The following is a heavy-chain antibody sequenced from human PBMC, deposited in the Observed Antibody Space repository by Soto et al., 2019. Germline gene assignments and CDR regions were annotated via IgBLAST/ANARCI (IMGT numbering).Heavy chain of an antibody. V-gene: IGHV3-30-3*01. CDR1: GFTFSSYA. CDR2: ISYDGSNK. J-gene: IGHJ4*02. D-gene: IGHD1-26*01. CDR3: AREPHSGSYYGGDY. Sequence: QVQLVESGGGVVQPGRSLRLSCAASGFTFSSYAMHWVRQAPGKGLEWVAVISYDGSNKYYADSVKGRFTISRDNSKNTLYLQMISLRAEDTAVYYCAREPHSGSYYGGDYWGQGTLVTVSS.